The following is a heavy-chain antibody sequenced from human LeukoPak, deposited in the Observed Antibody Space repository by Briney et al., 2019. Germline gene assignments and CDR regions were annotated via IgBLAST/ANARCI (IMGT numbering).Heavy chain of an antibody. V-gene: IGHV4-4*07. J-gene: IGHJ6*02. Sequence: KPSETLSLTCTVSVGSISGYYWSWIRQPAREGPEWIGRIYTSGGTNYTPSLKSRDTMSVDTSKNQFYLKLSSVTAADTAVYYCARESRTITIFGVVIGEDYYYYGMDVWGQGTTVTVSS. CDR1: VGSISGYY. CDR3: ARESRTITIFGVVIGEDYYYYGMDV. D-gene: IGHD3-3*01. CDR2: IYTSGGT.